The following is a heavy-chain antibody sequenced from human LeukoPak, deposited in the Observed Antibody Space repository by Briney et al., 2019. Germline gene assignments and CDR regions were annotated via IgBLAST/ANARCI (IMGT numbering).Heavy chain of an antibody. CDR2: IYYSGST. D-gene: IGHD3-10*01. CDR3: ARDLGRGSGSYFYYMDV. J-gene: IGHJ6*03. CDR1: GGSIRSYY. V-gene: IGHV4-59*01. Sequence: PSETLSLTCTVSGGSIRSYYWSWIRRPPGKGLEWIGYIYYSGSTNYNPSLKSRVTISVDTSKNQFSLKLSSVTAADTAVYYCARDLGRGSGSYFYYMDVWGKGTTVTISS.